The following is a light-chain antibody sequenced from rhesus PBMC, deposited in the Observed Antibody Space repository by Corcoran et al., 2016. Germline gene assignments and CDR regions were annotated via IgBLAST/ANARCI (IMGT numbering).Light chain of an antibody. Sequence: DIQMTQSPSSLSASVGDRVTITCRASQGISSYLAWYQQKPGKAPKPQSYYASTLEIGAPSRFSGSVYGTESTLTISSLQPEDFATYYCQQYISAPLTFGGGTKGELK. J-gene: IGKJ4*01. CDR3: QQYISAPLT. CDR2: YAS. V-gene: IGKV1-37*01. CDR1: QGISSY.